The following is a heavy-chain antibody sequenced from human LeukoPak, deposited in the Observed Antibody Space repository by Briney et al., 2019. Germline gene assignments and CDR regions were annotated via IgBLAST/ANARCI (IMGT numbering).Heavy chain of an antibody. V-gene: IGHV1-2*06. CDR3: ARESYDFWSGYPIDY. Sequence: ASVKVSCKASGYTFTGYYMHWVRRAPGQGLEWMGRINPNSGGTNYAQKFQGRVTMTRDTSISTAYMELSRLRSDDTAVYYCARESYDFWSGYPIDYWGQGTLVTVSS. CDR1: GYTFTGYY. CDR2: INPNSGGT. J-gene: IGHJ4*02. D-gene: IGHD3-3*01.